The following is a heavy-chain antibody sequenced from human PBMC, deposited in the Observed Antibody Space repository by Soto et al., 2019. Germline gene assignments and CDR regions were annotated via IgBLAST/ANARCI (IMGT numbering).Heavy chain of an antibody. CDR1: DGSISSGGYY. Sequence: SETLSLTCSVSDGSISSGGYYWSWIRLHPGKGLEWIGYISDNGRPYYNPSLKSRATISEDRSKNQFSLRLRSVTAADTAVYYCARGGIAAAAHNWFDPWGQGTLVTVSS. D-gene: IGHD6-13*01. J-gene: IGHJ5*02. CDR3: ARGGIAAAAHNWFDP. V-gene: IGHV4-31*03. CDR2: ISDNGRP.